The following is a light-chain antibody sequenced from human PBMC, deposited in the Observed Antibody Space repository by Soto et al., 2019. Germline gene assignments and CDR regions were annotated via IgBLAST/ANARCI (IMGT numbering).Light chain of an antibody. J-gene: IGLJ1*01. CDR2: VGTGGIVG. V-gene: IGLV9-49*01. Sequence: QSVLTQPPSASASLGASVTLTCTLSSGYSNYKVDWYQQRPGKGPRFVMRVGTGGIVGSKGDGIPDRFSVLGSGLNRYLTINNIQEEDESHYYCGADHGGGSNFVYVFGTGTKVTVL. CDR3: GADHGGGSNFVYV. CDR1: SGYSNYK.